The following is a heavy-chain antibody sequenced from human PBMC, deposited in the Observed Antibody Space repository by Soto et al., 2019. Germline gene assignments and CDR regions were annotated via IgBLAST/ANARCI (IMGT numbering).Heavy chain of an antibody. Sequence: GGSLRLSCAASGFTFSSYWMHWVRQGPGKGLVWVSRINSDGTYTTYADSVKGRFTISRDNAKNTLYLQMNSLSTEDTALYYCLSGGSGCCGFWGQGTLVTVSS. CDR3: LSGGSGCCGF. V-gene: IGHV3-74*01. CDR1: GFTFSSYW. CDR2: INSDGTYT. D-gene: IGHD6-19*01. J-gene: IGHJ4*02.